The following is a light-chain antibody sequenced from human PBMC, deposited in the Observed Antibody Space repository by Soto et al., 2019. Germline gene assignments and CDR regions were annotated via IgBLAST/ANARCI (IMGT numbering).Light chain of an antibody. CDR1: QRVRSNY. Sequence: EIVLTQSPGTLSLSPGERATLSCRASQRVRSNYLAWYQQKPGQAPRLLIYDASSRATGIPDRFSGSGSETDFTLTISRLEPEDFAVYYCQQYGSSPWTFGQGTKVEIK. J-gene: IGKJ1*01. CDR3: QQYGSSPWT. CDR2: DAS. V-gene: IGKV3-20*01.